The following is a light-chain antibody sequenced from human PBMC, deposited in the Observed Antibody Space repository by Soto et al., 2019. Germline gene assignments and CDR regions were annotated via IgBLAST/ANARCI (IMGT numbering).Light chain of an antibody. J-gene: IGKJ1*01. CDR1: QSVLYSSNNKNY. Sequence: DIVMTQSPDSLAVSLGERATINCKSSQSVLYSSNNKNYLAWYQQKPGQPPKLLIYWASTRESGVPDRFSGSGCGTDFTLTISSLHAEDVAVYYCQQYYSTPWTFGQGTKVEIK. V-gene: IGKV4-1*01. CDR2: WAS. CDR3: QQYYSTPWT.